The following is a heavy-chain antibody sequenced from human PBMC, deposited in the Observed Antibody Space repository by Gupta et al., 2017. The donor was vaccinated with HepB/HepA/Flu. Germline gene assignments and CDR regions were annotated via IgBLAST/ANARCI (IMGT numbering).Heavy chain of an antibody. J-gene: IGHJ6*02. CDR2: IYNSGSP. CDR3: ARQNYGDYAMDV. CDR1: VVSISSYY. D-gene: IGHD4-17*01. V-gene: IGHV4-59*08. Sequence: QVQLQESVPGLVKPTETLSLTCPVSVVSISSYYWSWIRQSPGKGLEWIGYIYNSGSPNYNSSLKSRVTIAADTSTNQFSLKLSSVAAADTAVYFCARQNYGDYAMDVWGQGTTVTVSS.